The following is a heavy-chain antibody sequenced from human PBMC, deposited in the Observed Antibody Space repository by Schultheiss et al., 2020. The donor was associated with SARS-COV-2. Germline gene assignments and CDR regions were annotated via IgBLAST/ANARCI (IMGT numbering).Heavy chain of an antibody. CDR2: IYYSGST. CDR3: ARERITMVRGQGWFDP. D-gene: IGHD3-10*01. Sequence: SETLSLTCTVSGGSISSYYWSWIRQPPGKGLEWIGYIYYSGSTYYNPSLKSRVTISVDTSKNQFSLKLSSVTAADTAVYYCARERITMVRGQGWFDPWGQGTLVTVSS. CDR1: GGSISSYY. J-gene: IGHJ5*02. V-gene: IGHV4-59*12.